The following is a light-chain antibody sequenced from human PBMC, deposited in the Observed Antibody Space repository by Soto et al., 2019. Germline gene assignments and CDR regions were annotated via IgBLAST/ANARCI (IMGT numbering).Light chain of an antibody. CDR1: QSVSSY. CDR2: DAS. V-gene: IGKV3-11*01. Sequence: EIVLTQSPATLSLSPGERAPLSCRASQSVSSYLAWYQQKPGQAPRLLIYDASTRATGIPARFSGSGSGADFTLTITGLEPEDFSVYYCQQRSNWPPTFGQGTKVDI. CDR3: QQRSNWPPT. J-gene: IGKJ1*01.